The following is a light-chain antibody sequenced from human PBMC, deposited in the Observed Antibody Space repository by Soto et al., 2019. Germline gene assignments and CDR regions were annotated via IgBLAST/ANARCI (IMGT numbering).Light chain of an antibody. Sequence: QSALTQPPSASGSPGPSVTISCTGTSSDVGGYNYVSWYQQHPGKAPKLMIFEVSKRHSGVPDRFSGSTSGNTASLTVSGLQAEDEADYYCSSYAGSNNVLVGGGTQLAAL. CDR1: SSDVGGYNY. V-gene: IGLV2-8*01. CDR2: EVS. J-gene: IGLJ7*02. CDR3: SSYAGSNNVL.